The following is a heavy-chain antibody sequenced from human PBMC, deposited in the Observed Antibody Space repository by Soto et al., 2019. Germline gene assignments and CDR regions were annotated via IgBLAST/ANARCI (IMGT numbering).Heavy chain of an antibody. V-gene: IGHV1-69*05. CDR2: IIPIFGTA. CDR3: ASAHQQLVRYFDS. Sequence: QVQLVQSGAEVKKPGSSVKVSCKASGGTFSSYAISWVRQAPGQGLEWMGGIIPIFGTANYAQKFQGRVTXTXDXXTSTADMELSSLRPEDTAVYYCASAHQQLVRYFDSWGQGTLVTVSS. D-gene: IGHD6-13*01. CDR1: GGTFSSYA. J-gene: IGHJ4*02.